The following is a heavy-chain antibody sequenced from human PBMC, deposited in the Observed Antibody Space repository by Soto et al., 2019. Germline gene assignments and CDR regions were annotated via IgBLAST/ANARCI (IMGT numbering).Heavy chain of an antibody. CDR2: GTPSGTS. CDR1: CGSFNSYF. V-gene: IGHV4-34*01. J-gene: IGHJ3*02. D-gene: IGHD2-15*01. CDR3: TTSGRRWPNASEI. Sequence: TSETLSLTCAVYCGSFNSYFWPCVRQPPWKGLEWIVEGTPSGTSNYNPSLKSRVTISKDTSKNQFSLRVTSVTAADTGVYYCTTSGRRWPNASEIGGQGAMVTVSS.